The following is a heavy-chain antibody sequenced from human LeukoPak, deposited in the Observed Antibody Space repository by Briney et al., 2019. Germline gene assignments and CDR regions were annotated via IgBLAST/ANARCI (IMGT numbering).Heavy chain of an antibody. CDR1: GFTFSSYA. CDR2: ISYDGSNK. Sequence: PGGSLSLSCAASGFTFSSYAMHWVRQAPGKGLEWVAVISYDGSNKYYADSVKGRFTISRDNSKNTLYLQMNSLRAEDTAVYYCAREAIFGGFDYWGQGTLVTVSS. D-gene: IGHD3-3*01. J-gene: IGHJ4*02. V-gene: IGHV3-30*04. CDR3: AREAIFGGFDY.